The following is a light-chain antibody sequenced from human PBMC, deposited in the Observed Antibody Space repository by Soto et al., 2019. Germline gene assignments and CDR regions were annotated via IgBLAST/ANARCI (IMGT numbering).Light chain of an antibody. CDR3: QSYDSSLNNVL. V-gene: IGLV1-40*01. Sequence: QAVVTQPPSVSGAPGQRVTISCTGSSSNIGAGYDVHWYQKFPGTVPKLLIYGNSNRPSGVPDRFSGSKSGTSASLAITGLQAEDEADYYCQSYDSSLNNVLFGGGTKVTVL. CDR1: SSNIGAGYD. J-gene: IGLJ2*01. CDR2: GNS.